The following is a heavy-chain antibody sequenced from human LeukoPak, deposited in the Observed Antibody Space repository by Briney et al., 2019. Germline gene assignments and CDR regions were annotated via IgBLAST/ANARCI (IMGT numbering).Heavy chain of an antibody. V-gene: IGHV1-8*01. J-gene: IGHJ6*03. CDR2: MNTNSGNT. D-gene: IGHD6-13*01. CDR3: ARVAAAGQMRYYYYMDV. Sequence: ASVKVSCKASGYTFTSYDINWVRQATGQGLEWMGGMNTNSGNTGYAQKFQGRVTMTRNTSISTAYMELSSLRSEDTAVYYCARVAAAGQMRYYYYMDVWGKGTTVTVSS. CDR1: GYTFTSYD.